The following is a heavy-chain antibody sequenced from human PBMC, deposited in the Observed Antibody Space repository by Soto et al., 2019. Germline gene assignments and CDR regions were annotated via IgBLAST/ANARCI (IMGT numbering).Heavy chain of an antibody. CDR2: IFYSGGT. Sequence: LSLTCTVSCDSISTYYWSWIRQPPGKGLQWIGYIFYSGGTAYNPSLKSRVTISLDMSKKPISLKLSSVTTADTATYFCARLQLVQKVIDYWGQGTLVTVPQ. CDR1: CDSISTYY. D-gene: IGHD1-1*01. CDR3: ARLQLVQKVIDY. J-gene: IGHJ4*02. V-gene: IGHV4-59*01.